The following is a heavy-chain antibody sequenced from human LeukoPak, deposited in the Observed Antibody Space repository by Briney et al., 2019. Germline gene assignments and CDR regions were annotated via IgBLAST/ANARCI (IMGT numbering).Heavy chain of an antibody. Sequence: ASVKVSCKASGYTFTDYFIHWVRQAPGQGLEWMGWINPNIGDASYAQKFQDRVTMTRDRSINTAYMELSRLTSDDTAVYYCARDLRAPGYCSSTSCYNPDYWGQGTLVTVSS. CDR3: ARDLRAPGYCSSTSCYNPDY. CDR2: INPNIGDA. V-gene: IGHV1-2*02. J-gene: IGHJ4*02. D-gene: IGHD2-2*02. CDR1: GYTFTDYF.